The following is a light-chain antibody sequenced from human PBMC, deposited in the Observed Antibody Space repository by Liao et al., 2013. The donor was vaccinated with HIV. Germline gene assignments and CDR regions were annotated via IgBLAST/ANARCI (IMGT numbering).Light chain of an antibody. J-gene: IGLJ1*01. V-gene: IGLV3-1*01. CDR3: QVYDGGVDRV. CDR2: QDF. CDR1: KLGHKY. Sequence: SYELTQPPSVSVSPGQTASITCSGDKLGHKYVSWYQQKPGQSPVLVIFQDFKRPSGIPERFSGSISGNTATLAISETQAVDEADYYCQVYDGGVDRVFGPGTKVTVL.